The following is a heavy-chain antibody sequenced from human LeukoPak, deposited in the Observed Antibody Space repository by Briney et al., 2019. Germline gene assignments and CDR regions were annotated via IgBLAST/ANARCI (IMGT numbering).Heavy chain of an antibody. CDR1: GFTVSSSH. CDR2: IYSGGST. Sequence: GGSLRLSCAASGFTVSSSHMSWVRQAPGEGLEWVSVIYSGGSTYYADSVKGRFSISRDNSRNTLYLQMNSLRAEDTAVYHCARVGNYGDFDFWGQGTLVTVSS. CDR3: ARVGNYGDFDF. J-gene: IGHJ4*02. V-gene: IGHV3-53*01. D-gene: IGHD4-17*01.